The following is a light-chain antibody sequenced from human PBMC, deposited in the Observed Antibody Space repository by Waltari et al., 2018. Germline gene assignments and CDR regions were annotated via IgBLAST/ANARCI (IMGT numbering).Light chain of an antibody. CDR3: QHYVRLPVT. Sequence: EIVLTKSPGNLSLSPGERATLSCRASQSFSRALAWYQQKPGQAPRLLIYDASTRAICIPGWVSGGGSGTDFSLTFSRLEPEDFAVYYCQHYVRLPVTFGQGTTVEIK. CDR2: DAS. CDR1: QSFSRA. V-gene: IGKV3-20*01. J-gene: IGKJ1*01.